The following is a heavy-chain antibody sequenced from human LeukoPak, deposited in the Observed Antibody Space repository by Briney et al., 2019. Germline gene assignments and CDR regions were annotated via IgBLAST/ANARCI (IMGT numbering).Heavy chain of an antibody. V-gene: IGHV4-34*01. CDR2: INHSGST. CDR1: GGSFSGYY. J-gene: IGHJ2*01. CDR3: ARAPASIFGVVSDRSPIWYFDL. Sequence: SETLSLTCAVYGGSFSGYYWSWIRQPPGKGLEWIGEINHSGSTNYNPSLKSRVTISVDTSKNQFSLKLSSVTAADTAVYYCARAPASIFGVVSDRSPIWYFDLWGRGTLVTVSS. D-gene: IGHD3-3*01.